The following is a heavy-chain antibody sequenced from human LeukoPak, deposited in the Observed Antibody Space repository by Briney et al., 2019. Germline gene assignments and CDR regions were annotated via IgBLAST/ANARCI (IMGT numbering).Heavy chain of an antibody. J-gene: IGHJ5*02. Sequence: PSETLSLTCTVSGGSISSSSYYWGWIRQPPGKGLEWIGGIYYSGTTYYNPSLKSRVTLSVDTSKNQFSLRLTSVTAADTAVYYCAREYSGTFDPWGQGTLVTVSS. CDR3: AREYSGTFDP. D-gene: IGHD1-26*01. CDR1: GGSISSSSYY. CDR2: IYYSGTT. V-gene: IGHV4-39*01.